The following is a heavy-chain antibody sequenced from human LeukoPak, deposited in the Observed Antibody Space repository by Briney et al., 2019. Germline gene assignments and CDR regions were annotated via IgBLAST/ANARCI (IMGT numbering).Heavy chain of an antibody. CDR2: IKSKTDGGTT. D-gene: IGHD3-9*01. CDR3: TTRGYDILTGYLFDY. CDR1: GFTFSNAC. Sequence: PGGSLRLSCAASGFTFSNACMSWVRQAPGKGLEWVGRIKSKTDGGTTDYAAPVKGRFTISRDDSKNTLYLQMNSLKTEDTAVYYCTTRGYDILTGYLFDYWGQGTLVTVSS. V-gene: IGHV3-15*01. J-gene: IGHJ4*02.